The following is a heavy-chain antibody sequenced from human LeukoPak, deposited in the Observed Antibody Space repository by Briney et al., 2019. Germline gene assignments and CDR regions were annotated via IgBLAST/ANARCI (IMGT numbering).Heavy chain of an antibody. CDR3: AVSYGDYVGIDWFNP. CDR2: IYYSGST. J-gene: IGHJ5*02. V-gene: IGHV4-30-4*01. CDR1: GGSISSGDYY. Sequence: SETLSLTCTVSGGSISSGDYYWSWIRQPPGKGLEWIGYIYYSGSTYYNPSLKSRVTISVDTSKNQFSLKLSSVTAADTAVYYCAVSYGDYVGIDWFNPWGQGTLVTVSS. D-gene: IGHD4-17*01.